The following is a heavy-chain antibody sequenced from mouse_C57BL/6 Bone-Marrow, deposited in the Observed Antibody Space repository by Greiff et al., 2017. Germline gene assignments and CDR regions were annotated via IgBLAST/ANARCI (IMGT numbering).Heavy chain of an antibody. CDR2: IDPETGGT. Sequence: QVQLQQSGAELVRPGASVTLSCKASGYTFTDYEMHWVKQTPVHGLEWIGAIDPETGGTAYNQKFKGKAILTADKSSSTAYMELRSLTSEDSAVYYCTRPYYSSRMDYWGQGTSVTVSS. J-gene: IGHJ4*01. D-gene: IGHD2-5*01. CDR3: TRPYYSSRMDY. V-gene: IGHV1-15*01. CDR1: GYTFTDYE.